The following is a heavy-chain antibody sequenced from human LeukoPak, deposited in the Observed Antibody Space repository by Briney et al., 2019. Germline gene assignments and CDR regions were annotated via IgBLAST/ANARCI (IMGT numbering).Heavy chain of an antibody. V-gene: IGHV1-2*06. CDR1: GYTFTGYY. D-gene: IGHD2-2*01. Sequence: ASVTVSCTASGYTFTGYYMHWVRQAPGQGLEWMGRINPNSGDTSYAQKFQGRVTMTRDTSISAAYMELTRLTSDDTAVYYCARDLIGCGSTTCYFDYWGQGTLVTVSS. CDR3: ARDLIGCGSTTCYFDY. CDR2: INPNSGDT. J-gene: IGHJ4*02.